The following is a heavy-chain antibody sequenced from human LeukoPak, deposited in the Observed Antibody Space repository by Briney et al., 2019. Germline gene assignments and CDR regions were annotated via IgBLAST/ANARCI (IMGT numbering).Heavy chain of an antibody. CDR1: GDSISSGSYY. CDR2: IYTSGDT. CDR3: ARVGPYIEVDP. D-gene: IGHD5-12*01. V-gene: IGHV4-61*02. J-gene: IGHJ5*02. Sequence: PSETLSLTCTVSGDSISSGSYYWSWIRQPAGEGLEWIGRIYTSGDTDYNPSLKSRVTISVDTSKNQFSLQLSSLTASDTAVYYCARVGPYIEVDPWGQGTLAIVSS.